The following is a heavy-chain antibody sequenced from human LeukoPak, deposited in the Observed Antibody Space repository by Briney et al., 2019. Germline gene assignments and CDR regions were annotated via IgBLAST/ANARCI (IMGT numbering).Heavy chain of an antibody. CDR1: GFTFSSYG. CDR3: AKDSGFLEWLLVHLDY. J-gene: IGHJ4*02. Sequence: GRSLRLSCAASGFTFSSYGMHWVRQAPGKGLEWVAVISYDGSNKYYADSVKGRFTISRDNSKNTLYLQMNSLRAEDTAMYYCAKDSGFLEWLLVHLDYWGQGTLVTVSS. CDR2: ISYDGSNK. D-gene: IGHD3-3*01. V-gene: IGHV3-30*18.